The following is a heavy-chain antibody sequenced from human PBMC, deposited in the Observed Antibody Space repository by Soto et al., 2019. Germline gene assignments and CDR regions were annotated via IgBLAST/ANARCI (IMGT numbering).Heavy chain of an antibody. J-gene: IGHJ6*02. CDR3: ARGGYSSTWSNLLDRSGLDV. CDR1: GGTFSSYA. CDR2: IVPLFRTT. V-gene: IGHV1-69*06. Sequence: QVQLVQSGAEAKKPGSSVKVSCKTSGGTFSSYAINWVRQAPGQGLEWMGGIVPLFRTTNHAQKFQGRVTITADTSTYTVYMELSELRSGDTAVYYCARGGYSSTWSNLLDRSGLDVWGQGTTVTVSS. D-gene: IGHD6-13*01.